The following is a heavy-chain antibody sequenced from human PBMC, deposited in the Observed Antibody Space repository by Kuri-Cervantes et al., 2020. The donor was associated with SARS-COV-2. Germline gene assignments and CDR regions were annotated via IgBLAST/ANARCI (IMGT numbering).Heavy chain of an antibody. CDR3: AQTIPARRRSPGDFYLYYMDV. CDR2: IIPVFGTT. D-gene: IGHD6-6*01. CDR1: GGTFSNFA. V-gene: IGHV1-69*13. Sequence: SVKVSCKASGGTFSNFAISWVRQAPGQGLEWMGGIIPVFGTTNNAQRLQGRVTISADEARSTVYMELSSLTFEDTAIYYCAQTIPARRRSPGDFYLYYMDVWGKGTPVTVSS. J-gene: IGHJ6*03.